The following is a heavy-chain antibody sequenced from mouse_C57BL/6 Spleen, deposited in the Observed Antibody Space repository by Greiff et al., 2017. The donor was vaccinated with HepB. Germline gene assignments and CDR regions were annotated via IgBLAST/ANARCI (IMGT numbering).Heavy chain of an antibody. CDR3: ARRSASYGSSPYFDY. CDR2: INPSTGGT. Sequence: EVQLQQSGPELVKPGASVKISCKASGYSFTGYYMNWVKQSPEKSLEWIGEINPSTGGTTYKQKFKAKATLPVDKSSITAYMQLKSLTSEDFAVYYCARRSASYGSSPYFDYWGQGTTLTVSS. CDR1: GYSFTGYY. V-gene: IGHV1-42*01. D-gene: IGHD1-1*01. J-gene: IGHJ2*01.